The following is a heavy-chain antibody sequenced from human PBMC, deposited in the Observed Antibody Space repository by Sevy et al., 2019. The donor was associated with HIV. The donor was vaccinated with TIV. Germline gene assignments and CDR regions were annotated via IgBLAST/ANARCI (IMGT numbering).Heavy chain of an antibody. J-gene: IGHJ1*01. CDR2: ISSNGGST. CDR3: VRGAAAGTGGYFQH. V-gene: IGHV3-64*01. CDR1: GFTFSSYA. D-gene: IGHD6-13*01. Sequence: GGSLRLSCAASGFTFSSYAMHWVRQAPGKGLEYVSAISSNGGSTYYANSVKGRFTISRDNSKNTLYLQMGSLRAEDMAVYYCVRGAAAGTGGYFQHWGQGTLVTVSS.